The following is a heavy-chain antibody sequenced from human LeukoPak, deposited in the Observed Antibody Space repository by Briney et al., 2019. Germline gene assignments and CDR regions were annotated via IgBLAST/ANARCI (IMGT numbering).Heavy chain of an antibody. J-gene: IGHJ6*03. CDR3: AKSEARPWYYYMDV. CDR1: GFTFSSYG. V-gene: IGHV3-30*02. Sequence: PGGSLRLSCAASGFTFSSYGMHWVRQAPGKGLEWVAFIRYDGSNKYYADSVKGRFTISRDNSKNTLYLQMNSLRAEDTAVYYCAKSEARPWYYYMDVRGKGTTVTVSS. CDR2: IRYDGSNK.